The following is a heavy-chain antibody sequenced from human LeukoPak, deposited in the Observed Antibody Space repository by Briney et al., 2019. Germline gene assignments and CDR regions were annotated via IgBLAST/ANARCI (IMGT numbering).Heavy chain of an antibody. D-gene: IGHD6-19*01. V-gene: IGHV4-38-2*02. Sequence: SETLSLTCTVSGYSISSGYYWGWIRQPPGKGREWIGSIYHSGSTYYNPSLKSRVTISVYTSKNQFSLKLSSVTAADTAVYYCASPAVAGPLDYWGQGTLVTVSS. J-gene: IGHJ4*02. CDR1: GYSISSGYY. CDR2: IYHSGST. CDR3: ASPAVAGPLDY.